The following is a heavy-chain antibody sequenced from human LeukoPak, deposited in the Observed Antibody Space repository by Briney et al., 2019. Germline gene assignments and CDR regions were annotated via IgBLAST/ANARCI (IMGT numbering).Heavy chain of an antibody. CDR3: AKGQRYSGYDFDY. D-gene: IGHD5-12*01. J-gene: IGHJ4*02. Sequence: GGSLRLSCAASGFTFSSYSMNWVRQAPGKGLEWVAFIRYDGSNKYYADSVKGRFTISRDNSKNTLYLQMNSLRAEDTAVYYCAKGQRYSGYDFDYWGQGTLVTVSS. CDR2: IRYDGSNK. CDR1: GFTFSSYS. V-gene: IGHV3-30*02.